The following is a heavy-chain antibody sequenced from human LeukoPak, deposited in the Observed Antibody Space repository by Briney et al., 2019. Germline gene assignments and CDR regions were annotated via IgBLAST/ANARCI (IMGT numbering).Heavy chain of an antibody. D-gene: IGHD1-26*01. V-gene: IGHV1-2*06. CDR2: INPNSGGS. Sequence: ASVKVSCKASGYTFTGYYMHWVRQAPGQGLEWMGRINPNSGGSNYAQKFQGRVTMTRDTSISTAYMELGRLRSDDTAVYYCARYITVGATYQHFDYWGQGTLVTVSS. J-gene: IGHJ4*02. CDR3: ARYITVGATYQHFDY. CDR1: GYTFTGYY.